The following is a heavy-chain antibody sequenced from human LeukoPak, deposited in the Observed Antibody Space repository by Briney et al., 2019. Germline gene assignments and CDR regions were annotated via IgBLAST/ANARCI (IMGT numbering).Heavy chain of an antibody. CDR1: GYTFTGYY. D-gene: IGHD2-2*01. J-gene: IGHJ4*02. CDR2: INPNSGGT. Sequence: ASVKVSCKASGYTFTGYYMHWVRQAPGQGLEWMGWINPNSGGTNYAQKFQGRVTMTRDTSISIAYMELSRLRSDDTAVYYCARGLGYCSSTSCLIWYWGQGTLVTVSS. V-gene: IGHV1-2*02. CDR3: ARGLGYCSSTSCLIWY.